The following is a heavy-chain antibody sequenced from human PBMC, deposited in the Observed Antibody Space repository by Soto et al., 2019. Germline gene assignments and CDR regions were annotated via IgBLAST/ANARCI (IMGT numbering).Heavy chain of an antibody. J-gene: IGHJ4*02. CDR3: ARGRSPRYGLSTSDY. V-gene: IGHV4-34*01. CDR2: INHSGST. CDR1: GGSFSGYY. Sequence: SETLSLTCAVYGGSFSGYYWSWIRQPPGKGLEWIGEINHSGSTNYNPSLKSRVTISVDTSKNQFSLKLSSVTAADTAVYYCARGRSPRYGLSTSDYWGQGTLVTVSS. D-gene: IGHD2-2*01.